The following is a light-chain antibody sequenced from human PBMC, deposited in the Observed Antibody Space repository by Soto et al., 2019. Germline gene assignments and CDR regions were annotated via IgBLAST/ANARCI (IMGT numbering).Light chain of an antibody. Sequence: DIQMTQSPSTLSASVGDRVTITCRATQSITYWLAWYQQKPGKAPKLLIYDASTLEGGVPSRFSATVSGTEFSLTITSLQPEDFATYYCQQLFDSPITFGQGTRLEIK. CDR2: DAS. CDR3: QQLFDSPIT. V-gene: IGKV1-5*01. J-gene: IGKJ5*01. CDR1: QSITYW.